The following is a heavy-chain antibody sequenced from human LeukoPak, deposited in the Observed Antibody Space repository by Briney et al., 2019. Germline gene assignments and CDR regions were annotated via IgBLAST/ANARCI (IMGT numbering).Heavy chain of an antibody. D-gene: IGHD2-2*01. CDR2: ISYDGSNK. J-gene: IGHJ6*02. Sequence: GGSLRLSCAASGFTFSSYGMHWVRQAPGKGLEWVAVISYDGSNKYYADSVKGRFTISRDNSKNTLYLQMNSLRAEDTAVYYCAKGDIVVVPAVPYGMDVWGQGTTVTVSS. CDR1: GFTFSSYG. CDR3: AKGDIVVVPAVPYGMDV. V-gene: IGHV3-30*18.